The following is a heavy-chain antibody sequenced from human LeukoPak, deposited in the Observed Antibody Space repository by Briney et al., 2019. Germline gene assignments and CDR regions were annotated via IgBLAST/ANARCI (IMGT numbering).Heavy chain of an antibody. V-gene: IGHV3-7*01. J-gene: IGHJ4*02. CDR3: ARDGGFYPASGIYQNYFDH. CDR1: GFTFSAYW. CDR2: LKQDGSEK. D-gene: IGHD3-10*01. Sequence: GGSLRLSCAASGFTFSAYWMSWVRQAPGKGLEWVANLKQDGSEKYYVDSVKGRFTISRDNAKNSLYLQMNSLRGEDTAVYYCARDGGFYPASGIYQNYFDHWGQGILVTVSP.